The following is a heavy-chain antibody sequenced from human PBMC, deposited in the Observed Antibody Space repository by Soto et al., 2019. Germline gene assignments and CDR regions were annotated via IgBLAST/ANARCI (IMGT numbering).Heavy chain of an antibody. CDR3: ARSRIAADTLGFFDY. D-gene: IGHD6-13*01. CDR1: GGTFSSYA. J-gene: IGHJ4*02. V-gene: IGHV1-69*01. Sequence: QVQLVQSGAEVKKPGSSVKVSCKASGGTFSSYAISWVRQAPGQGLEWMGGIIPIFGTANYAQKFQGRVTLAADASACPASVELSSLRSEDTAVYYCARSRIAADTLGFFDYWGQGTLVTVSS. CDR2: IIPIFGTA.